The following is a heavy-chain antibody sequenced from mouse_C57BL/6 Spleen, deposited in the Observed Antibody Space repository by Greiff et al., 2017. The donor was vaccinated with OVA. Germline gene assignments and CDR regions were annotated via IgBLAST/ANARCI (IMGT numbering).Heavy chain of an antibody. V-gene: IGHV1-55*01. Sequence: QVQLQQPGAELVKPGASVKMSCKASGYTFTSYWITWVKQRPGQGLEWIGDIYPGSGSTNYNEKFKSKATLTVDTSSSTAYMQLSSLTSEDSAVYYCARWGSNYPYYYAMDYWGQGTSVTVSS. CDR1: GYTFTSYW. J-gene: IGHJ4*01. CDR3: ARWGSNYPYYYAMDY. D-gene: IGHD2-5*01. CDR2: IYPGSGST.